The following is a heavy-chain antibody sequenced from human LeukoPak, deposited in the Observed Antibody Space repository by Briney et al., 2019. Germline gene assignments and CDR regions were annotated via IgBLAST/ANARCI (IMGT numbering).Heavy chain of an antibody. D-gene: IGHD3-10*01. V-gene: IGHV4-39*01. CDR1: GGSLTSPNYY. CDR2: IYYDGTT. Sequence: SETLSLTCIVSGGSLTSPNYYWGWIRQPPGKGLEWIGTIYYDGTTYYNPSLKRRLTISVDTSKNQFSLKLTSVTAADTAVYYCARHDYHGSVNWFDPWGQGTLITVSS. J-gene: IGHJ5*02. CDR3: ARHDYHGSVNWFDP.